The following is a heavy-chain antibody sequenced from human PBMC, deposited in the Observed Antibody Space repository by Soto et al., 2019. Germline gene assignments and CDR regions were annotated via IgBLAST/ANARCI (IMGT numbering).Heavy chain of an antibody. CDR3: AIPLPKQQLVRGAFDP. J-gene: IGHJ5*02. Sequence: QVQLVQSGAEVKKPGSSVNLSCKTSGGTFRNYAINWVRQAPGQGLEWMGGSIPVFGTANYAQTFQGRLTITADEYTSTAYMELSSLRSEDTAVYYCAIPLPKQQLVRGAFDPWGQGTLVTVAS. CDR2: SIPVFGTA. V-gene: IGHV1-69*01. CDR1: GGTFRNYA. D-gene: IGHD6-13*01.